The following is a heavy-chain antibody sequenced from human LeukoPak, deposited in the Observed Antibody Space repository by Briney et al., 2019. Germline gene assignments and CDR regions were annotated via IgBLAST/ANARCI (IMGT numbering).Heavy chain of an antibody. J-gene: IGHJ4*02. CDR1: GYTFTSYS. Sequence: GASVKVSCKPSGYTFTSYSIGWVRQAPGQGLEWMGWISGYNGNTNYAHDLQGRVTMTIDTATTTAYMELRSLRSDDTAVYYCARGGGIEYCSGGSCLPMDYWGQGTLVTVSS. CDR2: ISGYNGNT. CDR3: ARGGGIEYCSGGSCLPMDY. V-gene: IGHV1-18*01. D-gene: IGHD2-15*01.